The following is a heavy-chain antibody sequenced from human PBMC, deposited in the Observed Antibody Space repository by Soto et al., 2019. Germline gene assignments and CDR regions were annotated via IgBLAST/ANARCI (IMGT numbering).Heavy chain of an antibody. J-gene: IGHJ4*02. CDR3: ASHGPIAVAGTWYYFDY. D-gene: IGHD6-19*01. V-gene: IGHV4-59*08. CDR1: GGSISSYY. CDR2: IYYSGST. Sequence: SETLSLTCTVSGGSISSYYWSWIRQPPGKGLEWIGYIYYSGSTNYNPSLKSRVTISVDTSKNQFSLKLSSVTAADTAVYYCASHGPIAVAGTWYYFDYWGQGTLVTVSS.